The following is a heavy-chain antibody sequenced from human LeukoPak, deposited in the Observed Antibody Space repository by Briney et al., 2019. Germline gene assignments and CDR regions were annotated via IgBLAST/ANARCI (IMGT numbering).Heavy chain of an antibody. CDR2: ISSSSTI. V-gene: IGHV3-48*01. J-gene: IGHJ3*02. D-gene: IGHD3-22*01. CDR1: GFTFSSYS. CDR3: AKDNRRITYYYDSSGPAAFDI. Sequence: GGSLRLSCAASGFTFSSYSMNWVRQAPGKGLEWVSYISSSSTIYYADSVKGRFTISRDNSKNTLYLQMNSLRAEDTAVYYCAKDNRRITYYYDSSGPAAFDIWGQGTMVTVSS.